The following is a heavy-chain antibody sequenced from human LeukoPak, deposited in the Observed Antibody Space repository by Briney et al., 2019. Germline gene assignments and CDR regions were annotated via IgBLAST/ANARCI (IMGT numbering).Heavy chain of an antibody. V-gene: IGHV4-4*02. CDR3: ARGRIAARPIYYYYGMDV. Sequence: SETLSLTCAVSGGSISSSNWWTWVRQPPGKGLEWIGEINHSGSTNYNPSLKSRVTISVDTSKNQFSLKLSSVTAADTAVYYCARGRIAARPIYYYYGMDVWGQGTTVTVSS. D-gene: IGHD6-6*01. CDR1: GGSISSSNW. CDR2: INHSGST. J-gene: IGHJ6*02.